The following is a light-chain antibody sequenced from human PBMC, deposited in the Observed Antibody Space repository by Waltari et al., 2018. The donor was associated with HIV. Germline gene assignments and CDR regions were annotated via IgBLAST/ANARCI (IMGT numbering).Light chain of an antibody. CDR1: SSDIGGYNY. J-gene: IGLJ2*01. Sequence: QSALTQPASVSGSPGRSITLSCTGTSSDIGGYNYVSWYQQHPGKAPKLMIYEVSNRPSGVSSRFSGSKSGNTASLTISGLQAEDEADYYCSSYTGSTTVVFGGGTKVTVL. CDR2: EVS. V-gene: IGLV2-14*03. CDR3: SSYTGSTTVV.